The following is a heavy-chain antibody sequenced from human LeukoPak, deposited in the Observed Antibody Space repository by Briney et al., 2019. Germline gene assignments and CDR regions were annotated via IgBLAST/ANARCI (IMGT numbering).Heavy chain of an antibody. CDR1: GYSFTSYW. V-gene: IGHV5-51*01. D-gene: IGHD6-13*01. CDR2: IYPGDSDI. CDR3: ARNWAAAGTYWYFDL. Sequence: GESLKISCKGSGYSFTSYWIGWVRQMPGKGLEWMGIIYPGDSDIRYSPSFQGQVTISADKSTSTAYLQWSGLKASDTAMYYCARNWAAAGTYWYFDLWGRGTLVTVSS. J-gene: IGHJ2*01.